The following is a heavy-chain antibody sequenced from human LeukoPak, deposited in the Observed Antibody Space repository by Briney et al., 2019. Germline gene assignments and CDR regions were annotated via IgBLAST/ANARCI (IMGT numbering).Heavy chain of an antibody. Sequence: SETLSLTCTVSGGSISSGGYYWSWLRQPPGKGLEWIGYIYHSGSTYYNPSLKSRVTISVDRSKNQFSLKLSSVTAADTAVYYCARGTRATDFDYWGQGTLVTVSS. D-gene: IGHD1-26*01. J-gene: IGHJ4*02. V-gene: IGHV4-30-2*01. CDR1: GGSISSGGYY. CDR3: ARGTRATDFDY. CDR2: IYHSGST.